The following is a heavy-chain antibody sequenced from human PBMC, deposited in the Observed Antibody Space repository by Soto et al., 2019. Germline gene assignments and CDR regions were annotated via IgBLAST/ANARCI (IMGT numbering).Heavy chain of an antibody. V-gene: IGHV3-7*01. J-gene: IGHJ4*02. Sequence: PGGSLRLSCAASGFTFSSSWMSWVRQAPGKGLEWVANIKQDGSEKYYVDSVKGRFTISRDNAKNSLYLQMNSLRAEDTAVYYCARGYCSSTSCSRGYWGQGTLVTVSS. CDR1: GFTFSSSW. CDR2: IKQDGSEK. D-gene: IGHD2-2*01. CDR3: ARGYCSSTSCSRGY.